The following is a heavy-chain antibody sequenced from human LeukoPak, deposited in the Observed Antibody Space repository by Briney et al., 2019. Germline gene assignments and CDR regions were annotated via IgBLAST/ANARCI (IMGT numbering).Heavy chain of an antibody. J-gene: IGHJ4*02. Sequence: SETLSLTCTVSDASIYTSSSYWGWLRQPPGKGLEWIASVYYTGSTYYSPSLKSRPTISVDTSKNQFSLELNSVTAADTAVYYCTTSRTNDCSSPSCYTDYWGQGTLVTVSS. CDR2: VYYTGST. D-gene: IGHD2-2*02. CDR3: TTSRTNDCSSPSCYTDY. CDR1: DASIYTSSSY. V-gene: IGHV4-39*01.